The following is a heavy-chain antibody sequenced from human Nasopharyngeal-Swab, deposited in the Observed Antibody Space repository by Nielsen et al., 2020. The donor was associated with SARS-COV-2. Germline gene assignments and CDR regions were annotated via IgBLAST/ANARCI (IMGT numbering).Heavy chain of an antibody. CDR2: INLVYSQT. V-gene: IGHV5-51*01. D-gene: IGHD2-2*01. CDR3: ARPPTTLSWCTGDAFSS. CDR1: EYKYNSNW. Sequence: GESLKISCKGPEYKYNSNWIGWVRQRPGKGLEWMGVINLVYSQTRESPAFQGHVTMSADESTETAYMEWRGLRASDTAIYFCARPPTTLSWCTGDAFSSWGQGTTVTVS. J-gene: IGHJ6*02.